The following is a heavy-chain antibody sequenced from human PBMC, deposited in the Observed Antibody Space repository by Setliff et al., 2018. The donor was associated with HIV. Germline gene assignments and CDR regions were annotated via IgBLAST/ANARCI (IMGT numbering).Heavy chain of an antibody. Sequence: SETLSLTCTVSGGSISNNNYYWGWIRQPPGKGLEWIGSVSYAGTTYYNPSLEGRVSMSFDSSKNQFSLRLRSMAAADAATYYCTADRASVWYGHWGQGTLVTVSS. J-gene: IGHJ5*02. CDR2: VSYAGTT. D-gene: IGHD6-19*01. V-gene: IGHV4-39*07. CDR3: TADRASVWYGH. CDR1: GGSISNNNYY.